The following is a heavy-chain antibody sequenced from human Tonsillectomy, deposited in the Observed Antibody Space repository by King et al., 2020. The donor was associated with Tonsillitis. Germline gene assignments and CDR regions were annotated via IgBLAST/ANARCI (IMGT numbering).Heavy chain of an antibody. CDR2: IYYSGST. V-gene: IGHV4-39*01. D-gene: IGHD6-13*01. Sequence: QLQESGPGLVKPSETLSLTCTVSGGSISSSSYYWGWIRQPPGKGLEWIGSIYYSGSTYYNPPLKSRVTISVDTSKNQFSLKLSSVTAADTAVYYCARQVLASSWDYWGQGTLVTVSS. CDR3: ARQVLASSWDY. J-gene: IGHJ4*02. CDR1: GGSISSSSYY.